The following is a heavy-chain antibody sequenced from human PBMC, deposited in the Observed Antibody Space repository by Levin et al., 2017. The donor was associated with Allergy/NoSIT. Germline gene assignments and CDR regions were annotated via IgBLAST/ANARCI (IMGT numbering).Heavy chain of an antibody. J-gene: IGHJ5*02. V-gene: IGHV3-11*01. CDR2: ISSSGSTI. Sequence: GESLKISCAASGFTFSDYYMSWIRQAPGKGLEWVSYISSSGSTIYYADSVKGRFTISRDNAKNSLYLQMNSLRAEDTAVYYCARDPGDIVLVPAAMVSGWFDPWGQGTLVTVSS. CDR1: GFTFSDYY. CDR3: ARDPGDIVLVPAAMVSGWFDP. D-gene: IGHD2-2*01.